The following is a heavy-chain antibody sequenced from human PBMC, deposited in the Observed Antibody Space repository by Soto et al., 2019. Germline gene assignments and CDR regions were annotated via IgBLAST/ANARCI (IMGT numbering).Heavy chain of an antibody. V-gene: IGHV3-64D*06. CDR3: VKALRYFDWLPDFDY. CDR2: ISSNGGST. CDR1: GFTFSSYA. Sequence: PVGSLRLSCSASGFTFSSYAMHWVRQAPGKGLEYVSAISSNGGSTYCADSVKGRFTISRDNSKNTLYLQMSSLRAEDTAVYYCVKALRYFDWLPDFDYWGQGTLVTVSS. J-gene: IGHJ4*02. D-gene: IGHD3-9*01.